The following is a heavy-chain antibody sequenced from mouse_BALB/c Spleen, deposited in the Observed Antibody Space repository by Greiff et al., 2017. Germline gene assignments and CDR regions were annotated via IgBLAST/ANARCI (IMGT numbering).Heavy chain of an antibody. D-gene: IGHD2-14*01. CDR1: GYSITSGYY. J-gene: IGHJ4*01. V-gene: IGHV3-6*02. CDR2: ISYDGSN. CDR3: AREKSIGYRYDKAYAMDY. Sequence: EVQLQESGPGLVKPSQSLSLTCSVTGYSITSGYYWNWIRQFPGNKLEWMGYISYDGSNNYNPSLKNRISITRDTSKNQFFLKLNSVTTEDTATYYCAREKSIGYRYDKAYAMDYWGQGTSVTVSS.